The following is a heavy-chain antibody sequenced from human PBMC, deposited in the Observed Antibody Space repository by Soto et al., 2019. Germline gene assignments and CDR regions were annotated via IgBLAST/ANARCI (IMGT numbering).Heavy chain of an antibody. D-gene: IGHD3-22*01. CDR1: GFTFSSYA. V-gene: IGHV3-23*01. J-gene: IGHJ4*02. Sequence: LRLSCAASGFTFSSYAMSWVRQAPGKGLEWVSAISGSGGSTYYADSVKGRFTISRDNSKNTLYLQMNSLRAEDTAVYYCAKDHRKDYYDSSGDYYFDYWGQGTLVTVSS. CDR2: ISGSGGST. CDR3: AKDHRKDYYDSSGDYYFDY.